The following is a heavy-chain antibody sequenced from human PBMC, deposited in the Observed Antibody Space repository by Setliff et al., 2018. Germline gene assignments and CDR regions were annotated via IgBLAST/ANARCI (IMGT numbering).Heavy chain of an antibody. CDR2: INGDGSET. CDR3: AKAAYYYDSSGSYFDY. D-gene: IGHD3-22*01. V-gene: IGHV3-7*03. Sequence: GGSLRLSCAASGFIFNAYWMTWVRQAPGKGLEWVANINGDGSETYYADSVKGRFTISRDNSKNTLYLQMNSLRAEDTAVYYCAKAAYYYDSSGSYFDYWGQGTLVTVSS. J-gene: IGHJ4*02. CDR1: GFIFNAYW.